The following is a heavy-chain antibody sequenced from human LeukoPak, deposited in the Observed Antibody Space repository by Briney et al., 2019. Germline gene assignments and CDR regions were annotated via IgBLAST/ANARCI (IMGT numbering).Heavy chain of an antibody. D-gene: IGHD2-2*02. CDR2: IYPGDSDT. Sequence: GASLKISCKGSGSRFTSYWIGWVRQVPGKGLEWMGIIYPGDSDTRYSPSFQGQVTISADKSISTAYLQWSSLKASDTAMYYCARLLALNCSSTSCYIYYFDYWGRGTLVTVSS. CDR1: GSRFTSYW. CDR3: ARLLALNCSSTSCYIYYFDY. J-gene: IGHJ4*02. V-gene: IGHV5-51*01.